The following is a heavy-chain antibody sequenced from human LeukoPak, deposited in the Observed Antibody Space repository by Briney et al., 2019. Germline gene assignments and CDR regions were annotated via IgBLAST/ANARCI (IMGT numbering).Heavy chain of an antibody. CDR1: GGSFSGYY. Sequence: SETLSLTCAFYGGSFSGYYWSWIRQPPGKGLEWIGEINHSGSTNYNPSLKSRVTISVDTSKNQFSLKLSSVTAADTAVYYCARAPPRITIFGVGDWYFDLWGRGTLVTVSS. CDR2: INHSGST. J-gene: IGHJ2*01. V-gene: IGHV4-34*01. D-gene: IGHD3-3*01. CDR3: ARAPPRITIFGVGDWYFDL.